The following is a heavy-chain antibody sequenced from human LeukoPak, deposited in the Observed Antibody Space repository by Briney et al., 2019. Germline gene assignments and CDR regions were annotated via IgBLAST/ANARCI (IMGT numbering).Heavy chain of an antibody. V-gene: IGHV3-66*01. Sequence: GGSLRLSCAASGFTVSSNYMSWVRQAPEKGLEWVSVIYSGGSTYYADSVKGRFTISRDNSKNTLYLQMNSLRAEDTAVYYCARDPWGSNAFDIWGQGTMVTVSS. CDR2: IYSGGST. D-gene: IGHD7-27*01. J-gene: IGHJ3*02. CDR1: GFTVSSNY. CDR3: ARDPWGSNAFDI.